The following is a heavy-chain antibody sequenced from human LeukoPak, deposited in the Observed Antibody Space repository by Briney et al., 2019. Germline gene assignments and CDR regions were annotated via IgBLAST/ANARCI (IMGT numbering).Heavy chain of an antibody. Sequence: SGTLSLTCTVSGGSISSYYWSWIRQPAGKGLEWIGRIYTSGSTNYNPSLKSRVTMSVDTSKNQFSLKLSSVTAADTAVYYCARDGVNTYYDFWSGYHGNWFDPWGQGTLVTVSS. CDR1: GGSISSYY. CDR2: IYTSGST. CDR3: ARDGVNTYYDFWSGYHGNWFDP. D-gene: IGHD3-3*01. V-gene: IGHV4-4*07. J-gene: IGHJ5*02.